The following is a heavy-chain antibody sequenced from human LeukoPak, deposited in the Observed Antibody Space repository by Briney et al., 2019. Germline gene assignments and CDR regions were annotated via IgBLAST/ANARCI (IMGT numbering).Heavy chain of an antibody. CDR2: IYYSGST. J-gene: IGHJ3*02. CDR1: GGSISSYY. CDR3: ARTNAFDI. Sequence: SETLSLTCTVSGGSISSYYWSWIRQPPGKGMEWIGFIYYSGSTHYNPSLKSRVTLSVDTSKNQFSLRLSSVTAADTAVYYCARTNAFDIWGQGTMVTVSS. V-gene: IGHV4-59*08.